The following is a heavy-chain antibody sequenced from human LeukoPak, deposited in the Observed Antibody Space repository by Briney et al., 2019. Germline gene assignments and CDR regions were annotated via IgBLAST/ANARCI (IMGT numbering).Heavy chain of an antibody. CDR3: ARDPPFIVGTTFFDY. J-gene: IGHJ4*02. D-gene: IGHD1-1*01. CDR1: GFTFSSYS. CDR2: ISTSSTYI. V-gene: IGHV3-21*01. Sequence: GGSLTLSCAASGFTFSSYSMNWVRQAPGKGLEWVSSISTSSTYIYYADSVKGRLSISRDNAKNSLYLQMNSLRAEDTAVYYCARDPPFIVGTTFFDYWGQGTLVTVSS.